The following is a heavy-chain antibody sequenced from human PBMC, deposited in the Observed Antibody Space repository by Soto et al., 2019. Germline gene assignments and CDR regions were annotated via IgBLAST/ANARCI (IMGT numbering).Heavy chain of an antibody. V-gene: IGHV1-3*01. CDR3: ARWLGDCSGGSCYGHDY. CDR1: GYTFTSYA. J-gene: IGHJ4*02. Sequence: GASVKVSCKASGYTFTSYAMHWVRQAPGQRLEWMGWINAGNGNTKYSQKFQGRVTITRDTSASTAYMELSSLRSEDTAVYYCARWLGDCSGGSCYGHDYWGQGTLVTVSS. CDR2: INAGNGNT. D-gene: IGHD2-15*01.